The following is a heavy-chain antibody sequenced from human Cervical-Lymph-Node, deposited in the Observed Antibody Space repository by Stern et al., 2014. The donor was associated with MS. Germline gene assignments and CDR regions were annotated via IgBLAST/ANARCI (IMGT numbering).Heavy chain of an antibody. CDR3: TTDREGACDY. J-gene: IGHJ4*02. V-gene: IGHV3-15*01. CDR2: IRSETDGGTT. D-gene: IGHD1-26*01. Sequence: EVQLVESGGGLVKPGGSLRLSCAASGFTFTNAWMIWVRQAPGKGLEWVGRIRSETDGGTTDYAAPVKGRFTISRDDSKNTLYLQMNSLKTEDTAVYYCTTDREGACDYWGQGTLVTVSS. CDR1: GFTFTNAW.